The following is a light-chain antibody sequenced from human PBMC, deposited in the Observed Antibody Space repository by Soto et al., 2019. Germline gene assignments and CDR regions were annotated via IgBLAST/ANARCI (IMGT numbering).Light chain of an antibody. CDR1: QSISSY. V-gene: IGKV1-39*01. J-gene: IGKJ1*01. Sequence: DIQMTQSPSSLSASVGDRVTITCRASQSISSYLNWYQQKPGKAPKLLIYAASSLQSGVPSGFSGSGSGTDFTLTISSLQSEDFAVYYCQQYNNWPRTFGQGTKVDIK. CDR3: QQYNNWPRT. CDR2: AAS.